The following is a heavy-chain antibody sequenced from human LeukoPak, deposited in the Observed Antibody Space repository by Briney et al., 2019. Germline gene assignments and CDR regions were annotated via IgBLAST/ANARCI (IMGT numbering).Heavy chain of an antibody. D-gene: IGHD6-19*01. CDR3: ARRFSGGYSSGWSVSYFDY. CDR1: GGFMRSSSYY. CDR2: IYYSGST. J-gene: IGHJ4*02. V-gene: IGHV4-39*01. Sequence: SETLSLTCTLSGGFMRSSSYYWGWIRQPPGKGLEWIGSIYYSGSTYYNPSLKSRVTISVDTSKNQFSLKLSSVTAADTAVYYCARRFSGGYSSGWSVSYFDYWGQGTLVTVSP.